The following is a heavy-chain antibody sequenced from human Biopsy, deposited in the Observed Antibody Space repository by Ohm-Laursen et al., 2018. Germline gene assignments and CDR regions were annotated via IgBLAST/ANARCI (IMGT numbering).Heavy chain of an antibody. D-gene: IGHD6-19*01. CDR3: ARNTGWYGGLYYFDY. J-gene: IGHJ4*02. Sequence: ASSVKASCKASGFRFTSYYMHWVRQAPGQGLEWIGMINPSGSTTSYPQIFQGRVTMTRDTSKSTVYMELSSLRSADTAVYFCARNTGWYGGLYYFDYWGQGTLVTVSS. V-gene: IGHV1-46*01. CDR1: GFRFTSYY. CDR2: INPSGSTT.